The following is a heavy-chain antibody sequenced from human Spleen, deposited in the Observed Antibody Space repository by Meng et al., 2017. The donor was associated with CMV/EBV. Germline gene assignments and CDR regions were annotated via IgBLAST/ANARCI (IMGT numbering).Heavy chain of an antibody. CDR2: IRSKANSYAT. CDR3: TSWLPPITGPVYYYYAMDV. Sequence: GESLKISCAASGFTFSGSAMHWVRQASGKGLEWVGRIRSKANSYATAYAASVKGRFTISRDDSKNTAYLQMNSLKTEDTAVYYCTSWLPPITGPVYYYYAMDVWGQGTTVTVSS. V-gene: IGHV3-73*01. CDR1: GFTFSGSA. D-gene: IGHD3-9*01. J-gene: IGHJ6*02.